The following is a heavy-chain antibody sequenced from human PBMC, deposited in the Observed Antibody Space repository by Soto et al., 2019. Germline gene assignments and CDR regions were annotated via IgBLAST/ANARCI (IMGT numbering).Heavy chain of an antibody. D-gene: IGHD3-16*01. Sequence: GASVKVSCKASGYTFTDYFVHWVRLAPGQGLEWMGWVNPDTGVATFPQKFQGRVTVTRDASINTDYMELTHLTSEDTGIYYCARDPIRGGVPYFFDFWGRGTPVTVS. CDR2: VNPDTGVA. V-gene: IGHV1-2*02. CDR1: GYTFTDYF. J-gene: IGHJ4*02. CDR3: ARDPIRGGVPYFFDF.